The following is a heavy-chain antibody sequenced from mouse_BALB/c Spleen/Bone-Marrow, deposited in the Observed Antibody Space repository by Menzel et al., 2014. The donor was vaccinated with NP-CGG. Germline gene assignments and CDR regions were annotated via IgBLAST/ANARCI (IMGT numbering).Heavy chain of an antibody. CDR1: GYTFTDYV. V-gene: IGHV1-77*01. D-gene: IGHD2-3*01. J-gene: IGHJ1*01. CDR2: IYPGSGST. Sequence: QVHVKQSGPELVKPGASVKMSCKASGYTFTDYVISWVKQRTGQGLEWIGEIYPGSGSTYYNEKFKGKATLTADKSSNTAYMQLSSLTAEDSAVYFCARERSDGYWYFDVWGAGTTVTVSS. CDR3: ARERSDGYWYFDV.